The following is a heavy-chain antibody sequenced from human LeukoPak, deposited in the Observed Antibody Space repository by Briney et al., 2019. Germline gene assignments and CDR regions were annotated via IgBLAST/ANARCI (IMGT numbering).Heavy chain of an antibody. CDR3: ASTLYGSGSTYLDY. CDR1: GYTFTSYG. J-gene: IGHJ4*02. Sequence: ASVKVSCKASGYTFTSYGISWVRQAPGQGLEWMGWISAYNGNTNYAQKPQGRVTMTTDTSTSTAYMELRSLRSDDTAVYYCASTLYGSGSTYLDYWGQGTLVTVSS. D-gene: IGHD3-10*01. V-gene: IGHV1-18*01. CDR2: ISAYNGNT.